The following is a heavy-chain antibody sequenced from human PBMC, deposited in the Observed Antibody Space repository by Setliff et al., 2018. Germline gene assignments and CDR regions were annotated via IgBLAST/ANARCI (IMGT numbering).Heavy chain of an antibody. CDR2: ISSSSTYI. CDR1: GFTCNSYS. Sequence: LRLSCAASGFTCNSYSMNWVRQAPGKGLEWVSSISSSSTYINYAYSVKGRFTISRDNAKNSLYLQMNRLRAEDTAVYYCARNPRPHGPEGHFDYWGQGTLVTVSS. J-gene: IGHJ4*02. CDR3: ARNPRPHGPEGHFDY. V-gene: IGHV3-21*01.